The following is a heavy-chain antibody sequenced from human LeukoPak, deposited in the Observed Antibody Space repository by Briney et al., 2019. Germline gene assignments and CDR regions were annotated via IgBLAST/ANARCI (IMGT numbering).Heavy chain of an antibody. Sequence: PGGSLRLSCAASGFTFSSYSMNWVRQAPGKGLEWVAFIRYDGSNKYYADSVKGRFTISRDNSKNTLYLQMNSLRAEDTAVYYCAKESFRYDYVWGSYRSHFDYWGQGTLVTVSS. CDR1: GFTFSSYS. J-gene: IGHJ4*02. CDR2: IRYDGSNK. CDR3: AKESFRYDYVWGSYRSHFDY. D-gene: IGHD3-16*02. V-gene: IGHV3-30*02.